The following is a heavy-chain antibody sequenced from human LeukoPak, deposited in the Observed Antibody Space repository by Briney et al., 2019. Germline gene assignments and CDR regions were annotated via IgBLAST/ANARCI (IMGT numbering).Heavy chain of an antibody. D-gene: IGHD1-26*01. CDR2: ISYDGSNK. V-gene: IGHV3-30-3*01. CDR1: GFTFSSYA. J-gene: IGHJ4*02. CDR3: ASVGATGGGDY. Sequence: PGRSLRLSCAASGFTFSSYAMHWVRQAPGKGLEWVAVISYDGSNKYYADSVKGRFTISRDNSKNTLYLQMSSLRAEDTAVYYCASVGATGGGDYWGQGTLVTVSS.